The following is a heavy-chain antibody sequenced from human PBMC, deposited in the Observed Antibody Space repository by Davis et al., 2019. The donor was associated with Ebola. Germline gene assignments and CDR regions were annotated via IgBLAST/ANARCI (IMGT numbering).Heavy chain of an antibody. CDR2: IKQDGSEK. J-gene: IGHJ6*02. V-gene: IGHV3-7*03. CDR3: AKDITRYDYIWGSYRRNYYYYGMDV. Sequence: GESLKISCAASGFTFSSYWMSWVRQAPGKGLEWVANIKQDGSEKYYVDSVKGRFTISRDNAKNSLYLQMNSLRAEDTALYYCAKDITRYDYIWGSYRRNYYYYGMDVWGQGTTVTVSS. D-gene: IGHD3-16*02. CDR1: GFTFSSYW.